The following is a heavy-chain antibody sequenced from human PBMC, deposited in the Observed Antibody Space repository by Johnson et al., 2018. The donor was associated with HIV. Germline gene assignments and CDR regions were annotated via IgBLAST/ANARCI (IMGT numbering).Heavy chain of an antibody. D-gene: IGHD1-7*01. CDR1: VFTVSTNY. CDR2: IYSGGGT. J-gene: IGHJ3*02. V-gene: IGHV3-53*01. Sequence: VQLVESGGGLIQPGGSLRLSCAVSVFTVSTNYMSWVRQAPGKGPEWVSVIYSGGGTYYADSVKGRFTVSRDNSKKTLYRQMNSLRAEDKAVYYCARAPQTYNWNYMMAFDMWGQGKMVTVSP. CDR3: ARAPQTYNWNYMMAFDM.